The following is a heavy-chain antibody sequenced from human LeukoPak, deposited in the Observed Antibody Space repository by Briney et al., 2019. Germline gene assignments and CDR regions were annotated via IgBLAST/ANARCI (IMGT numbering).Heavy chain of an antibody. V-gene: IGHV3-23*01. CDR3: ARLPTFYYDSSGYHYDY. Sequence: PGGSLRLSCVASGFTFNNYAMSWVRQAPGRGLEWASSTAGSGISTDYADSVKGRFTISKDKSKNTLYLQMDNLRAEDTGVYFCARLPTFYYDSSGYHYDYWGQGTLVTVSS. CDR1: GFTFNNYA. J-gene: IGHJ4*02. D-gene: IGHD3-22*01. CDR2: TAGSGIST.